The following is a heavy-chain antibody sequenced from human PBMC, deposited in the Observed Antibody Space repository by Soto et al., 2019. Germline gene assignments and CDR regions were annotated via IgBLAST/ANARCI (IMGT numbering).Heavy chain of an antibody. D-gene: IGHD2-21*01. Sequence: SETLSLTCTVSGGSISSGGYYWSWIRQHPGKGLEWIGYIYYSGSTYYNPSLKSRVTISVDTSKNQFSLKLSSVTAADTAVYYCARVISGGHNWFDPWGQGTLVTVSS. J-gene: IGHJ5*02. CDR2: IYYSGST. CDR1: GGSISSGGYY. CDR3: ARVISGGHNWFDP. V-gene: IGHV4-31*03.